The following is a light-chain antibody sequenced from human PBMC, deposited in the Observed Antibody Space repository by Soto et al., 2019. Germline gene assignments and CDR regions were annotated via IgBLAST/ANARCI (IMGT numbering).Light chain of an antibody. V-gene: IGKV3-20*01. J-gene: IGKJ3*01. CDR3: QQYGGSFT. CDR2: DAS. CDR1: QSVTSSY. Sequence: EIVLTQSPGTLSLSPGERATLSCRSSQSVTSSYLAWYQQKPGQAPRLLIYDASNRATGIPDRCSGSGSGTYFTLTISILEPEDFAVYYCQQYGGSFTFGPGTKVDIK.